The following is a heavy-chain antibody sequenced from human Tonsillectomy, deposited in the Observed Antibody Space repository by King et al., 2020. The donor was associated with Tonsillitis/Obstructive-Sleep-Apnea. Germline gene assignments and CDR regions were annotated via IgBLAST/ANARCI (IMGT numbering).Heavy chain of an antibody. J-gene: IGHJ4*02. D-gene: IGHD3-22*01. Sequence: VQLQESGPGLVKPSQTLSLTCTVSGGPISSGGYYWSWIRQHPGKGLEWLGHIYYSGSTYYNPSLKSRVTISVDTSKNQFSLKLSSVTAADTAVYYCARASDDSSGYFLWPISVAYWGQGTLVTVSS. CDR1: GGPISSGGYY. CDR3: ARASDDSSGYFLWPISVAY. V-gene: IGHV4-31*03. CDR2: IYYSGST.